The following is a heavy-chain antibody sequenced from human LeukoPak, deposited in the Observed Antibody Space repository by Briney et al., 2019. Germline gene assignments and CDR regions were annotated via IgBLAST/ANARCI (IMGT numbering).Heavy chain of an antibody. D-gene: IGHD3-16*01. Sequence: PGGSLRLSCAASGFTFNNYGMHWVRQAPGKGLEWVAAIWYDGSNKYYADSVKGRFTISRDNSKNSLYLQMNSLRAEDTALYYCVGFGGPMNIWGQGTLVSVSS. J-gene: IGHJ3*02. V-gene: IGHV3-33*01. CDR3: VGFGGPMNI. CDR1: GFTFNNYG. CDR2: IWYDGSNK.